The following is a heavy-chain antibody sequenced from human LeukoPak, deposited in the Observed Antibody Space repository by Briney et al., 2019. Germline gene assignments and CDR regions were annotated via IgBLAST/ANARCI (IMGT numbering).Heavy chain of an antibody. CDR3: ARDRGGIGDAFDI. Sequence: GAPXKVSCKASGGTFISYTISWVRQAPGQGLEWMGRIIPILGIANYAQKFQGRVTITADKSTSTAYMELSSLRSEDTAVYYCARDRGGIGDAFDIWGQGTIVTVSS. CDR2: IIPILGIA. CDR1: GGTFISYT. D-gene: IGHD3-16*01. J-gene: IGHJ3*02. V-gene: IGHV1-69*04.